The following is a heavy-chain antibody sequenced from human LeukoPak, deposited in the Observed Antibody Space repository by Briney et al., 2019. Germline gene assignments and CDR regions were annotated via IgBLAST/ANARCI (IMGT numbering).Heavy chain of an antibody. Sequence: SSETLSFTCSVSGGSIGKNYWNWIRKPPGRGLEWIGYIYYGGYTNYNSSLRSRVTISVDTSKNQFSLKLTSLTAADTAVYYCVRAPPGAQKWPEQLLMGFAPFDVWGQGTMVTVSS. CDR2: IYYGGYT. J-gene: IGHJ3*01. D-gene: IGHD3-10*01. V-gene: IGHV4-59*01. CDR3: VRAPPGAQKWPEQLLMGFAPFDV. CDR1: GGSIGKNY.